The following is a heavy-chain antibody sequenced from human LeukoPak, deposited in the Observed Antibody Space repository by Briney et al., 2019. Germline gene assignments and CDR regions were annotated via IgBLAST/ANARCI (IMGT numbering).Heavy chain of an antibody. CDR1: GYTFTSYG. CDR2: ISAYNGNT. V-gene: IGHV1-18*01. J-gene: IGHJ6*03. D-gene: IGHD2-2*01. Sequence: ASVKVSCXASGYTFTSYGISWVRQAPGQGLEWMGWISAYNGNTNYAQKLQGRVTMTTDTSTSTAYMELRSLRSDDTAVYYCARGRVCSSTSCLPYYYYYMDVWGKWTTVTVSS. CDR3: ARGRVCSSTSCLPYYYYYMDV.